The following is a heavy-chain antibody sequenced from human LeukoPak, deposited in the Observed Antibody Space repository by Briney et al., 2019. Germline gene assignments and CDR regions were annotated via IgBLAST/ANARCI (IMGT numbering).Heavy chain of an antibody. J-gene: IGHJ4*02. CDR1: GYTFTSYG. D-gene: IGHD3-22*01. Sequence: ASVKVSCKASGYTFTSYGISWVRQAPGQGLEWMGWISAYNGNTNYAQKLQGRVTMTTDTSTSTAYMELRSLRSDDTAVYYCARGWEGKNYYYSSGYGNSGDYWGQGTLVTVSS. V-gene: IGHV1-18*01. CDR2: ISAYNGNT. CDR3: ARGWEGKNYYYSSGYGNSGDY.